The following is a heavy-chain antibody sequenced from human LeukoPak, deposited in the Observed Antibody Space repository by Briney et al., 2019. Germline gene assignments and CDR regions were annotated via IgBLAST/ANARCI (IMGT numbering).Heavy chain of an antibody. CDR3: AKVEVPAAIAWFDP. Sequence: PGGSLRLSCAASGFTFSSYGMHWVRQAPGKGLEWVAFIRYDGSNKYYADSVKGRFTISRDNSKNTLYLQMNSLRAEDTAVYYCAKVEVPAAIAWFDPWGQGTLVTVSS. D-gene: IGHD2-2*01. CDR1: GFTFSSYG. J-gene: IGHJ5*02. CDR2: IRYDGSNK. V-gene: IGHV3-30*02.